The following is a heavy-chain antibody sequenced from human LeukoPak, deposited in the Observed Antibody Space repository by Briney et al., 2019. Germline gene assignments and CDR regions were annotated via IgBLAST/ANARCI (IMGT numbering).Heavy chain of an antibody. D-gene: IGHD5-18*01. CDR2: ILYSDIT. J-gene: IGHJ5*02. CDR1: GGSVGSGSYY. CDR3: AAMAVNWFDP. Sequence: SETLSLTCTVSGGSVGSGSYYWSWIRQSPGKGLEWIGYILYSDITNYNPSLKSRVTMSVDTSKNQFSLRLTSVTAAGTAVYYCAAMAVNWFDPWGQGTLVIVSS. V-gene: IGHV4-61*01.